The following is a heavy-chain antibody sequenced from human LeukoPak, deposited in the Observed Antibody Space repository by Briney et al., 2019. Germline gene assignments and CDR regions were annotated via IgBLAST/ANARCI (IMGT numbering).Heavy chain of an antibody. Sequence: PGGSLRLSCAASGFTFSSYAMSWVRQAPGKGLDWVSAISGSGGSTYYADSVKGRFTISRANSKNTLYLQMNSLRAEDTAVYYCAKGAYYSDSSGYYYYFDYWGQGTLVTVSS. D-gene: IGHD3-22*01. CDR1: GFTFSSYA. J-gene: IGHJ4*02. V-gene: IGHV3-23*01. CDR3: AKGAYYSDSSGYYYYFDY. CDR2: ISGSGGST.